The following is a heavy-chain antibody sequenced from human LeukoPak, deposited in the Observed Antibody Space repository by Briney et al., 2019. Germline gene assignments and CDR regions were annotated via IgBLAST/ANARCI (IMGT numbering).Heavy chain of an antibody. J-gene: IGHJ2*01. V-gene: IGHV1-2*02. CDR1: GYTFTDYY. CDR2: INPNSGGT. D-gene: IGHD3-22*01. CDR3: AREDAPNYYDSSGYRYWYFDL. Sequence: ASVKVSCKASGYTFTDYYMHWVRQAPGQGLEWMGWINPNSGGTNYAQKFQGRVTMTRDTSISTAYMELSRLRSDDTAVYYCAREDAPNYYDSSGYRYWYFDLWGRGTLVTVSS.